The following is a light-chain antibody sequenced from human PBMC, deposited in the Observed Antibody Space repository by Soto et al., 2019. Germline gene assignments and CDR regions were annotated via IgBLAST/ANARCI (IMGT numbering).Light chain of an antibody. J-gene: IGKJ4*01. V-gene: IGKV1-39*01. Sequence: QMTQSPSSLFASVGDRVTITCRASQSISSHLYWYQQKVGQTPRLLIYAASTLQSEVPPRFSGSGSATEFTLSVSGLQREDFATYSCQQGHSAPLTFGGGTK. CDR3: QQGHSAPLT. CDR2: AAS. CDR1: QSISSH.